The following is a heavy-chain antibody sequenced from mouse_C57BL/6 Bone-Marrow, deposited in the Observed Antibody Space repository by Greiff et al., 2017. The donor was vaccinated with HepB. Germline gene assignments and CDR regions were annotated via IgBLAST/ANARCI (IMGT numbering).Heavy chain of an antibody. CDR1: GFSFNTYA. Sequence: EVQLQESGGGLVQPKGSLTLSCAASGFSFNTYAMNWVRQAPGKGLEWVARISSKSNNYATYYADSGKDRFTISRDESVSMLYLQMNNLKTEDTAMDYCVRRGLYYCYAWFAYWGQGTLVTVSA. CDR3: VRRGLYYCYAWFAY. V-gene: IGHV10-1*01. CDR2: ISSKSNNYAT. D-gene: IGHD2-2*01. J-gene: IGHJ3*01.